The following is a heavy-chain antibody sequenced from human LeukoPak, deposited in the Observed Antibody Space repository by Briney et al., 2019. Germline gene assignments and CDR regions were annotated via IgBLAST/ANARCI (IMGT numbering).Heavy chain of an antibody. CDR3: AKDMSSVTMVRGLTKPDY. CDR2: ISWDSGTI. J-gene: IGHJ4*02. D-gene: IGHD3-10*01. Sequence: HPGGSLRLSCAASGFTFDDYAMHWVRQAPGKGLEWVSGISWDSGTIGYADSVKGRFTISRDNPKNSLYLQMNSLRAEDTALYYCAKDMSSVTMVRGLTKPDYWGQGTLVTVSS. V-gene: IGHV3-9*01. CDR1: GFTFDDYA.